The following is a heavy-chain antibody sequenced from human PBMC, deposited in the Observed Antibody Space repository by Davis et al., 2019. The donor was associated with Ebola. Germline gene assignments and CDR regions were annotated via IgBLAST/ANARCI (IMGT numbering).Heavy chain of an antibody. D-gene: IGHD3-3*01. Sequence: GESLKTPCAASGFTFSDYYLSWIRQAPGKGLEWVAYISSSSSYIYYADSVKGRFTISRDNAKNSLYLQMNSLRAEDTAVYYCASSGVEDFWSGYYTGLGDNWFDPWGQGTLVTVSS. V-gene: IGHV3-11*06. CDR2: ISSSSSYI. CDR1: GFTFSDYY. CDR3: ASSGVEDFWSGYYTGLGDNWFDP. J-gene: IGHJ5*02.